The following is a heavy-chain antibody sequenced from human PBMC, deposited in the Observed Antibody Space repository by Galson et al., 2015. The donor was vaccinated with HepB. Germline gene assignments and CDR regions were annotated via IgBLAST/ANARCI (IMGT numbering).Heavy chain of an antibody. CDR3: VRHGNIVLLPAAPAFDV. D-gene: IGHD2-2*01. CDR1: DGSISSTPYF. V-gene: IGHV4-39*01. CDR2: IYSSGNT. Sequence: SETLSLTCTVSDGSISSTPYFWGWIRQPPGKGLEWIGSIYSSGNTYYSPSLKSRVTISVDTSKNQFSLNLSSVAAADTAVYYCVRHGNIVLLPAAPAFDVWGQGTMVTVSS. J-gene: IGHJ3*01.